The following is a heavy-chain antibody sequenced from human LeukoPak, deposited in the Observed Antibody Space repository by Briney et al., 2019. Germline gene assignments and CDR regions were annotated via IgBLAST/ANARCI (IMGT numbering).Heavy chain of an antibody. D-gene: IGHD2-15*01. J-gene: IGHJ1*01. CDR2: IYYSGST. Sequence: PSETLSLTCTVSGGSISNYYWNWIRQPPGKGLEWIGHIYYSGSTNYNPSLKSRVTISVDTSKNQSSLKLSSVTAADTAVYNCAQKAPYSPGYSQHWGQGTLVTVSP. V-gene: IGHV4-59*01. CDR1: GGSISNYY. CDR3: AQKAPYSPGYSQH.